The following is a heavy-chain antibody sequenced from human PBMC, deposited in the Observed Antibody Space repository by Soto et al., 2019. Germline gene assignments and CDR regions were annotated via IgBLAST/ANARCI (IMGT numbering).Heavy chain of an antibody. CDR1: CGSISSSSYY. CDR2: IYYSGST. CDR3: ARHAQNAFDI. J-gene: IGHJ3*02. V-gene: IGHV4-39*01. Sequence: SETLSLTCTVSCGSISSSSYYWGWIRQPPGKGLEWIGSIYYSGSTYYNPSLKSRVTISVDTSKNQFSLKLSSVTAADTAVYYCARHAQNAFDIRGKGTMVTVSS.